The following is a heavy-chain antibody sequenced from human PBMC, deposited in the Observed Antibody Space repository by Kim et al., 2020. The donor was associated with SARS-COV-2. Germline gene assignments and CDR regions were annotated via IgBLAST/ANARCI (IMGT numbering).Heavy chain of an antibody. D-gene: IGHD2-2*01. V-gene: IGHV3-21*01. CDR1: GFGFGTHS. CDR2: IGGSTSYI. Sequence: GGSLRLSCAASGFGFGTHSMNWVRQAPGKGLEWVSSIGGSTSYIYYADSVKGLFTISRDNAKNSLYLQMNSLRAEDTAVYYCARGGYCTSTSCYFYYYALDVWGQGTTVTVSS. J-gene: IGHJ6*02. CDR3: ARGGYCTSTSCYFYYYALDV.